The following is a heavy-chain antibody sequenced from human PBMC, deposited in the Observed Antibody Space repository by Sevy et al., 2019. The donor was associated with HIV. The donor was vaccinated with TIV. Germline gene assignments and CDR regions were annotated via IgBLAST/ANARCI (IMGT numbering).Heavy chain of an antibody. Sequence: ASVKVSCTVSGYTLTKLSMHWVRQAPGKGPEWLGTFDPEDGDPEDGETVYAQKFQDRVIMTDDISTDRAYMVLSSLTSEDTAVYYCETTKDYYDSSGYPFDDWGQGTLVTVSS. D-gene: IGHD3-22*01. V-gene: IGHV1-24*01. J-gene: IGHJ4*02. CDR2: FDPEDGDPEDGET. CDR1: GYTLTKLS. CDR3: ETTKDYYDSSGYPFDD.